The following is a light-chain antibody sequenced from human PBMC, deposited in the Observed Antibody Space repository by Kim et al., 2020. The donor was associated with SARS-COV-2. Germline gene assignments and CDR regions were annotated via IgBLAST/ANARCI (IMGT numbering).Light chain of an antibody. CDR1: SSDVGGYNY. CDR3: SSYTSSSTLGV. J-gene: IGLJ1*01. Sequence: QSITRTWNGNSSDVGGYNYVSWYQQHPGKAPKLMIYDVSNRPSGVSNRFSGSKSGNTASLTISGLQAEDEADYYCSSYTSSSTLGVFGTGTKVTVL. V-gene: IGLV2-14*03. CDR2: DVS.